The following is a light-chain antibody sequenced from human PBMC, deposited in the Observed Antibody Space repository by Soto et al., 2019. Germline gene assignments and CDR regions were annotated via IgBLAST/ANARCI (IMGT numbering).Light chain of an antibody. Sequence: SYELTQPPSVSMAPGQTARITCGGDSIGSKSVHWYQQKPGQAPVVVVYHDSDRPSGIPERFSGSNSGNTATLTISRVEAGDEAVYSCQVWDNSSDHVVFGGGTQLTVL. J-gene: IGLJ2*01. V-gene: IGLV3-21*02. CDR2: HDS. CDR3: QVWDNSSDHVV. CDR1: SIGSKS.